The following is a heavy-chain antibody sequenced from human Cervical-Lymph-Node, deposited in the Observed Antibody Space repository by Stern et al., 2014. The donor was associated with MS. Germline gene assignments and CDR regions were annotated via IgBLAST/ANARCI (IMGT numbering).Heavy chain of an antibody. Sequence: VQLLESGPGLVKPSETLSLTCTVSGGSISSSSYYWGWIRQPPGKGLEWIGSIYYSGSTYYNPSLKSRVTRSVDTSKNQFSLKLSSVTAADTAVYYCARHPDYGDYYFDYWGQGTLVTVSS. D-gene: IGHD4-17*01. V-gene: IGHV4-39*01. CDR2: IYYSGST. CDR3: ARHPDYGDYYFDY. J-gene: IGHJ4*02. CDR1: GGSISSSSYY.